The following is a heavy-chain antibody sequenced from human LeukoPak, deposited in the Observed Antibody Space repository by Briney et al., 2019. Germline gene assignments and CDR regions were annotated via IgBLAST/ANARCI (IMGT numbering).Heavy chain of an antibody. D-gene: IGHD3-10*01. V-gene: IGHV3-13*01. Sequence: GGSLRLSCAASGFTFSSYDMHWVRQATGKGLEWVSAIGTAGDTYYPGSVKGRFTISRENAKNSLYLQMNSLRAGDTAVYYCARLSMVLGAFDIWGQGTMVTVSS. J-gene: IGHJ3*02. CDR3: ARLSMVLGAFDI. CDR1: GFTFSSYD. CDR2: IGTAGDT.